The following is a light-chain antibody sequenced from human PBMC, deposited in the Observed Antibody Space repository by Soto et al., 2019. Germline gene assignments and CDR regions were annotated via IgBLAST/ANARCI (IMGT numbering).Light chain of an antibody. CDR2: DVN. CDR1: SSDVGGYNY. CDR3: CSYTTSSTYV. Sequence: QSVLTQPASVSGSPGQSIAISCTGTSSDVGGYNYVSWYQQHPGKAPKLMIYDVNNRSSGVSNRFSGSKSGNTASLTISGLQAEDEADYYCCSYTTSSTYVFGTGTKLTVL. V-gene: IGLV2-14*03. J-gene: IGLJ1*01.